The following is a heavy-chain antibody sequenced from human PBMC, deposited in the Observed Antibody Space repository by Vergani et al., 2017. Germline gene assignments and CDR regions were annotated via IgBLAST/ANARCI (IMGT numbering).Heavy chain of an antibody. Sequence: EVQLLESGGGLVQPGGSLRLSCAASGFTFSSYAMSWVRQAPGKGLEWVSAISGSGGSTYYADSVKGRFTISRDNSKNTLYLQMNSLRADDTAVYYCAKHLGYCSSTSCPRSYYFDYWGQGTLVTVSS. CDR2: ISGSGGST. V-gene: IGHV3-23*01. CDR1: GFTFSSYA. D-gene: IGHD2-2*01. J-gene: IGHJ4*02. CDR3: AKHLGYCSSTSCPRSYYFDY.